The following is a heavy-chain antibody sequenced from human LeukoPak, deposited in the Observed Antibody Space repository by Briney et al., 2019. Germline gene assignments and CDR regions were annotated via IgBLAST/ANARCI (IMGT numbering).Heavy chain of an antibody. CDR1: GYTFTSYG. Sequence: GASVKVSCKASGYTFTSYGISWVRQAPGQGLEWMGWISAYNGNTNYAQKLQGRVTMTTDTSTSTAYMELRSLRSDDTAVYYCARMARIRYFDWPILSPPLPDFDYWGQGTLVTVSS. D-gene: IGHD3-9*01. V-gene: IGHV1-18*01. CDR3: ARMARIRYFDWPILSPPLPDFDY. J-gene: IGHJ4*02. CDR2: ISAYNGNT.